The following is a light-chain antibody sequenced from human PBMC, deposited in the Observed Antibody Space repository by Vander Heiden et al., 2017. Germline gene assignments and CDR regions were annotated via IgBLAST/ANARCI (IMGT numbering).Light chain of an antibody. Sequence: QSALTQPASVSGSPGQSITISCTGTSSDVGSYNLVSWYQQHPGKAPKLMIYEGSKRPSGVSNRFSGSKSGNTASLTISGLQAEDEADYHCCSYAGSSTFVFGGGTKLTVL. V-gene: IGLV2-23*03. CDR2: EGS. CDR1: SSDVGSYNL. CDR3: CSYAGSSTFV. J-gene: IGLJ2*01.